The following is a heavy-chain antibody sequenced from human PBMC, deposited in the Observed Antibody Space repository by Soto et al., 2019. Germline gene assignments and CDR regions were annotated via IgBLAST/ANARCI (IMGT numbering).Heavy chain of an antibody. CDR1: GFTFSSYA. J-gene: IGHJ6*02. Sequence: EVQVLESGGGLVQPGGSLRLSCAASGFTFSSYAMSWVRQAPGKGLEWVSAISGSGGSTYHADSVRGRFTISRDNSKNTRYLQMNSLRAEDTAVYYCAKDPSYGSGSYYYYYYGMDVWGHGTTVTVSS. CDR3: AKDPSYGSGSYYYYYYGMDV. V-gene: IGHV3-23*01. D-gene: IGHD3-10*01. CDR2: ISGSGGST.